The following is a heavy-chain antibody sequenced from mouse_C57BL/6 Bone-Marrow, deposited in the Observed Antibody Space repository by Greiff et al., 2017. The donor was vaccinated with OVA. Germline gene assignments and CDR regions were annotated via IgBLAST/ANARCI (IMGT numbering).Heavy chain of an antibody. CDR1: GYAFSSSW. CDR3: ASGTPYYFDY. J-gene: IGHJ2*01. CDR2: IYPGDGDT. Sequence: VQLQQSGPELVKPGASAKISCKASGYAFSSSWMNWVKQRPGKGLEWIGRIYPGDGDTNYNGKFKGKATLTADKSSSTAYMQLSSLTSEDSAVYFCASGTPYYFDYWGQGTTLTVSS. V-gene: IGHV1-82*01.